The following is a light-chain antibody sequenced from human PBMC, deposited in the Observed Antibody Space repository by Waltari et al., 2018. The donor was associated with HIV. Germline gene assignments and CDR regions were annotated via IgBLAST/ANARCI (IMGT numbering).Light chain of an antibody. CDR1: SSDVGGYNY. CDR2: EVT. V-gene: IGLV2-14*01. Sequence: QSALTQPASVSGSLGQSITISCTGTSSDVGGYNYVSWYQQHPGKAPKLMIYEVTHRPSGVSNRFSGSKSGNTASLTISGLQAEDEANYYCSSYTSSSTLRVFGGGTKLTVL. J-gene: IGLJ3*02. CDR3: SSYTSSSTLRV.